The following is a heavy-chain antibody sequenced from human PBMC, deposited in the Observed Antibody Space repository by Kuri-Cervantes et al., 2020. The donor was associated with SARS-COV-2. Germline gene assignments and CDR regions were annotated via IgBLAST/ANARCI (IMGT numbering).Heavy chain of an antibody. D-gene: IGHD6-19*01. J-gene: IGHJ4*02. CDR3: AKGSRRSVAGLIFDY. Sequence: GESLKISCAASAFTFNNYGMSWVRQAPGKGLEWAAIISYSGENTYYADSVKGRFTISRDNSKNTVYLQMNSLRAEDTAIYHCAKGSRRSVAGLIFDYWGQGTLVTVSS. CDR2: ISYSGENT. V-gene: IGHV3-23*01. CDR1: AFTFNNYG.